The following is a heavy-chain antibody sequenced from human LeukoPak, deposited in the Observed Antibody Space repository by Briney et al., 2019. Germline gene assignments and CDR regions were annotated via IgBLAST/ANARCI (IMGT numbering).Heavy chain of an antibody. D-gene: IGHD2-2*01. CDR2: IKSKTDGGTT. CDR3: AKAPAAPLYYYYYMDV. V-gene: IGHV3-15*01. Sequence: GGSLRLSCAASGFTFSNAWMSWVRQAPGKGLEWVGRIKSKTDGGTTDYAAPVKGRFTISRDDSKNTLYLQMNSLRAEDTAVYYCAKAPAAPLYYYYYMDVWGKGTTVTISS. J-gene: IGHJ6*03. CDR1: GFTFSNAW.